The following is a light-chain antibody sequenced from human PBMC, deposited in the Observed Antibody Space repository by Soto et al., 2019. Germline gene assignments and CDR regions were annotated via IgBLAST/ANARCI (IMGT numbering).Light chain of an antibody. CDR2: GND. V-gene: IGLV1-40*01. J-gene: IGLJ2*01. CDR3: QSYDSGLSGVV. Sequence: QSVMTQPPSVSGAPGQRVTISCTGSSSNIGAGYYVHWYQQLPGIAPKLLIYGNDNRPSGLPDRFSGSKSGTSASLAITGLQAQDEADYYCQSYDSGLSGVVFGGGTKLTVL. CDR1: SSNIGAGYY.